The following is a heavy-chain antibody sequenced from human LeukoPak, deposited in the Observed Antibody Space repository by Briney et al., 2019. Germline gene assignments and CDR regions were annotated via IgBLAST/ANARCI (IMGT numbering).Heavy chain of an antibody. CDR3: ARLAGVDTAMVINYFDY. CDR1: GGSISSYY. Sequence: PSETLSLTCTVSGGSISSYYWSWIRQPPGKGLEWIGYIYYSGSTNYNPSLKSRVTISVDTSKTQFSLKLSSVTAADTAVYYCARLAGVDTAMVINYFDYWGQGTLVTVSS. J-gene: IGHJ4*02. CDR2: IYYSGST. V-gene: IGHV4-59*08. D-gene: IGHD5-18*01.